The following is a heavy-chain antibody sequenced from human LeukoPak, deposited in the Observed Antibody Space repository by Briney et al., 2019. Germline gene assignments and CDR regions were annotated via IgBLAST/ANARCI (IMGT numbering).Heavy chain of an antibody. CDR2: ISGSGGGT. CDR1: GFTFSNAW. CDR3: AKVRHPYGPPDQYFDH. J-gene: IGHJ4*02. D-gene: IGHD3-10*01. Sequence: GGSLRLSCAASGFTFSNAWMNWVRQAPGKGLEWVSAISGSGGGTYYADSVRGRFTISRDNSKNTLNLQMNSLRAEDTAVYYCAKVRHPYGPPDQYFDHWGQGTLVAVSS. V-gene: IGHV3-23*01.